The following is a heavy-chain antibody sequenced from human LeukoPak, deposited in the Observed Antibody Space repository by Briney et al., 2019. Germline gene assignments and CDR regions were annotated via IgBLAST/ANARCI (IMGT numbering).Heavy chain of an antibody. CDR1: GYIFSGYY. V-gene: IGHV1-2*02. Sequence: ASVKVSCKASGYIFSGYYMHWVRQAPGQGLEWMGWINPNSGDTNYAQKFQGRVTMTRDTSISTAYMELSRLRSEDTAVYYCASSGSGYYHYFDYWGQGTLVTVSS. D-gene: IGHD3-22*01. CDR3: ASSGSGYYHYFDY. J-gene: IGHJ4*02. CDR2: INPNSGDT.